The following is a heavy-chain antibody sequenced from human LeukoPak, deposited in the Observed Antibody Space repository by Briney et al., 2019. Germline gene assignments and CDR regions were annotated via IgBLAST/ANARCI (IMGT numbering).Heavy chain of an antibody. J-gene: IGHJ6*02. D-gene: IGHD3-16*01. CDR1: GGTFSSYA. Sequence: ASVKVSCKASGGTFSSYAISWVRQAPGQGLEWMGGIIPIFGTANYAQKFQGRVTITADKSTSTAYIELSSLSSEDTAVYYCARDQGLIDPPPYGLDVWGQGTTVTVSS. CDR2: IIPIFGTA. CDR3: ARDQGLIDPPPYGLDV. V-gene: IGHV1-69*06.